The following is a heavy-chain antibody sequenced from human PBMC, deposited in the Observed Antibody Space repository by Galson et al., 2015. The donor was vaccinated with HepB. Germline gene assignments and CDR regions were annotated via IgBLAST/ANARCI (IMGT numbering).Heavy chain of an antibody. CDR2: VIPGFGTA. Sequence: SVKVSCKASGGTFTAYAINWVRQAPGQGLEWMGGVIPGFGTANYAQKFQDRVTITADESTSTAYMEMSSLRSEDTAVFYCARAPRLGNSYYYMDVWGKGTTVTVTS. CDR1: GGTFTAYA. D-gene: IGHD3-22*01. V-gene: IGHV1-69*13. J-gene: IGHJ6*03. CDR3: ARAPRLGNSYYYMDV.